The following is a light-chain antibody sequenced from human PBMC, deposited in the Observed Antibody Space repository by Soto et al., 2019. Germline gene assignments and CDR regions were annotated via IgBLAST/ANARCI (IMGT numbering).Light chain of an antibody. Sequence: EIVLTQSPGTLSLSPGERATLSCRVSQSVSSSYLAWYQQKPGQAPRLLIYGASSRATGIPDRFSGSGSGTDFTLTISRLEPEDFAVYYCQPYGSSPGTFGQGTKVEIK. V-gene: IGKV3-20*01. CDR2: GAS. CDR3: QPYGSSPGT. CDR1: QSVSSSY. J-gene: IGKJ1*01.